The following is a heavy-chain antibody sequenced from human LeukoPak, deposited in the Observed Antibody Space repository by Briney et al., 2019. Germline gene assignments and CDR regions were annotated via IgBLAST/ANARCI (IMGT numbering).Heavy chain of an antibody. V-gene: IGHV3-33*01. CDR2: MWFDGSNI. Sequence: PGGSLRLSCAASGFTFSSYGMHWVRQAPGKGLEWVAVMWFDGSNIYYADSVKGRFTISRDNSKNTLYLQMNSLRAEDTAVYYCARDYSSSWLRFFDYRGQGTLVTVSS. J-gene: IGHJ4*02. CDR3: ARDYSSSWLRFFDY. D-gene: IGHD6-6*01. CDR1: GFTFSSYG.